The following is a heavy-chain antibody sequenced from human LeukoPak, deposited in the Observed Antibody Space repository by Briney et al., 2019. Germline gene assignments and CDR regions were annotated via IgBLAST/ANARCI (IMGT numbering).Heavy chain of an antibody. J-gene: IGHJ6*02. Sequence: GGSLRLSRAASGFTFDDYGMSWVRQAPGKGLEWVSGINWNGGSTGYADSVKGRFTISRDNAKNSLYLQMNSLRAEDTAVYYCARADGYCTSTTCSYYFYTGVDVWGQGTTVTVSS. D-gene: IGHD2-2*03. CDR3: ARADGYCTSTTCSYYFYTGVDV. CDR2: INWNGGST. V-gene: IGHV3-20*04. CDR1: GFTFDDYG.